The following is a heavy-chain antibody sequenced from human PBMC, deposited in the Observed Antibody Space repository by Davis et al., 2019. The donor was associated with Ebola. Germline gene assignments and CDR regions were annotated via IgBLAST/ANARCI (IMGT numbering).Heavy chain of an antibody. D-gene: IGHD1-7*01. CDR1: GGSFGGYY. Sequence: PGGSLRLSCAVYGGSFGGYYWSWIRQPPGKGLEWIVEINHSGSTNYNPSLKSRVTISVDTSKNQFSLKLSSVTAADTAVYYCARRTRTGTRYGMDVWGQGTTVTVSS. CDR3: ARRTRTGTRYGMDV. CDR2: INHSGST. V-gene: IGHV4-34*01. J-gene: IGHJ6*02.